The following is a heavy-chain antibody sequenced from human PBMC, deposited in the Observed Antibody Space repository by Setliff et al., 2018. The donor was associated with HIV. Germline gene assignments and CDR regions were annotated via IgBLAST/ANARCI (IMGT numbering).Heavy chain of an antibody. CDR3: ARVGRWLQLPGIDY. J-gene: IGHJ4*02. CDR1: GGSISSGDYY. D-gene: IGHD5-12*01. V-gene: IGHV4-30-4*08. CDR2: IYYSGST. Sequence: PSETLSLTCTVSGGSISSGDYYWSWIRQPPGKGLEWIGYIYYSGSTYYNPSLKSRVTISVDTSKNQFSLKLSSVTAADTAVYYCARVGRWLQLPGIDYWGQGTLVTVSS.